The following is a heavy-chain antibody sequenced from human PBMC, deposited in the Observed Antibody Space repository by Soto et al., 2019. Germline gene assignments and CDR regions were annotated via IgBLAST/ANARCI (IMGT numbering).Heavy chain of an antibody. CDR1: GFTFTTST. D-gene: IGHD5-18*01. CDR2: IVVGGGNT. V-gene: IGHV1-58*02. CDR3: STASAGYTFGFDF. J-gene: IGHJ4*02. Sequence: SVKVSCKASGFTFTTSTIQWVRQTRGQRLEWIGWIVVGGGNTNFAQNFRQRVTISRDMSTSTAYMELSSLTSDDTAVYYCSTASAGYTFGFDFWGQVTLVTVSS.